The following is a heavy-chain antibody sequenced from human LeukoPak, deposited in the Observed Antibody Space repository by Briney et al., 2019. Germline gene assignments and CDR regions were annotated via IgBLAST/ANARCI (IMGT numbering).Heavy chain of an antibody. D-gene: IGHD3-16*01. CDR1: GGTFSSYA. V-gene: IGHV1-69*06. J-gene: IGHJ4*02. Sequence: ASVKVPCKASGGTFSSYAISWVRQAPGQGLEWMGGIIPIFGTANYAQKFQGRVTITADKSTSTAYMELSSLRSEDTAVYYCASPSSPYNYFDYWGQGTLVTVSS. CDR3: ASPSSPYNYFDY. CDR2: IIPIFGTA.